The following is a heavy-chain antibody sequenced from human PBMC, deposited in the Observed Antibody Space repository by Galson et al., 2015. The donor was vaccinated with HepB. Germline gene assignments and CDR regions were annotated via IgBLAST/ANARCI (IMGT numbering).Heavy chain of an antibody. J-gene: IGHJ3*02. CDR2: IYYSGDT. CDR1: GGSISTYY. V-gene: IGHV4-59*08. CDR3: ARPRDTAMVIDAFEI. Sequence: SETLSLTCTVSGGSISTYYWSWVRQPPGKGLEWIGYIYYSGDTNYNPSLKSRVTISVDTSKNQFSLKLSYVTAADTAVYYCARPRDTAMVIDAFEIWGQGTMVTVPP. D-gene: IGHD5-18*01.